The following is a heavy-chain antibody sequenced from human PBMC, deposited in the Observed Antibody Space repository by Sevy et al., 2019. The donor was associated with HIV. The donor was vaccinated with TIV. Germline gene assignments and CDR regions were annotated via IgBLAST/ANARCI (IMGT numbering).Heavy chain of an antibody. CDR1: GFTFSSYA. V-gene: IGHV3-30-3*01. CDR3: ARGIQLWLRPNYYYYGMDV. Sequence: GGSLRLSCAASGFTFSSYAMHWVRQAPGKGLEWVAVISYVGSNKYYADSVKGRFTISRDNSKNTLYLQMNSLRAEDTVVYYCARGIQLWLRPNYYYYGMDVWGQGTTVTVSS. D-gene: IGHD5-18*01. J-gene: IGHJ6*02. CDR2: ISYVGSNK.